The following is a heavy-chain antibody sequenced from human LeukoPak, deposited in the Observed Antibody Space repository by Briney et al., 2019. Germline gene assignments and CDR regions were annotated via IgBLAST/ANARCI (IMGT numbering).Heavy chain of an antibody. CDR3: ARAGCSGGSCYYYYYYGMDV. CDR2: IYSGGST. J-gene: IGHJ6*02. D-gene: IGHD2-15*01. V-gene: IGHV3-53*01. Sequence: PGGSLRLSCAASGFTVSSNYMSWVRQAPGKGLQWVSVIYSGGSTYYADSVKGRFTISRDNSKNTLYLQMNSLRAEDTAVYYCARAGCSGGSCYYYYYYGMDVWGQGTTVTVSS. CDR1: GFTVSSNY.